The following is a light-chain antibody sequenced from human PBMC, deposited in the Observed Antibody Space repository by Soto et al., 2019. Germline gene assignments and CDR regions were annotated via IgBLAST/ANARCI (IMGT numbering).Light chain of an antibody. CDR3: ASWDDSLSGWM. CDR1: SSNIGNNP. Sequence: QSILTQPPSASGTPGQKVTISCSGSSSNIGNNPTHWYQQLPGTAPKLLIHINNQRPSGVPDRFFGSKSGTSASLAISGLQSEDEADYYCASWDDSLSGWMFGGGTKLTVL. J-gene: IGLJ3*02. V-gene: IGLV1-44*01. CDR2: INN.